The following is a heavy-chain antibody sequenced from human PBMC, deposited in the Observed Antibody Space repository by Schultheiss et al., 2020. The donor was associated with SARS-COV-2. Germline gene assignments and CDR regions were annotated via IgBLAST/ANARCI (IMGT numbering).Heavy chain of an antibody. CDR3: ARCSSGWYVLYYFDY. V-gene: IGHV3-15*01. CDR1: GFTFSNAW. D-gene: IGHD6-19*01. Sequence: GGSLRLSCAASGFTFSNAWMSWVRQAPGKGLEWVGRIKSKTDGGTTDYAAPVKGRFTISRDDSKNTLYLQMNSLKTEDTAVYYCARCSSGWYVLYYFDYWGQGTLVTVSS. J-gene: IGHJ4*02. CDR2: IKSKTDGGTT.